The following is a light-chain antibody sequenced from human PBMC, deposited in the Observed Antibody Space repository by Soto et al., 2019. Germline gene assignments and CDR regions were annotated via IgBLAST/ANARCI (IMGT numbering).Light chain of an antibody. CDR3: QHSYKILT. J-gene: IGKJ4*01. Sequence: DIQLTQSPASLSASVGDRVTITCRASDNIGSNLNWYQHQTGTAPKLLIYAASSLQGGVPSRFSGSGYGTQFTLTISGLQTEDFATYYCQHSYKILTFGGGTKVDIK. CDR2: AAS. CDR1: DNIGSN. V-gene: IGKV1-39*01.